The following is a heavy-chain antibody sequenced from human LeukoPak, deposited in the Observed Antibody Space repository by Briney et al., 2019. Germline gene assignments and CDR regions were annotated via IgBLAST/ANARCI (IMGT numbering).Heavy chain of an antibody. D-gene: IGHD3-9*01. CDR3: ARHGDYYDILTGYSHDAFDI. Sequence: SETLSLTCTVSGGSISSYYWSWIRQPPGKGLEWIGEINHSGSTNYNPSLKSRITISVDTSKNQFSLKLSSVTAADTAVYYCARHGDYYDILTGYSHDAFDIWGQGTMVTVSS. CDR1: GGSISSYY. J-gene: IGHJ3*02. V-gene: IGHV4-34*01. CDR2: INHSGST.